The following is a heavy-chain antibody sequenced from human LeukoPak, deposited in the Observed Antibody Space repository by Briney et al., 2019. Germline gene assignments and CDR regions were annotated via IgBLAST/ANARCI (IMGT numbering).Heavy chain of an antibody. CDR3: ARDRDTAMVHDAFDI. CDR2: ISYDRSNK. CDR1: GFTFSSYA. D-gene: IGHD5-18*01. V-gene: IGHV3-30*04. Sequence: QTGGSLRLSCAASGFTFSSYAMHWVRQAQGKGLEWVAVISYDRSNKYYADSVKGRFTISRDNSKNTLYLQMNSLRAEDTAVYYCARDRDTAMVHDAFDIWGQGTMVTVSS. J-gene: IGHJ3*02.